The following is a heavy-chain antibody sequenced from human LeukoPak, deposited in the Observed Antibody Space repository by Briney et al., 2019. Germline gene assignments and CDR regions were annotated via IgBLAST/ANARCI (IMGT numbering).Heavy chain of an antibody. Sequence: SQTLSLTCGISGDSVSSNSAAWHWIRQSPSRGLEWLGRTYYRSKWYNDYAESVKSRITINPDTSKNQFSLQLNSVTPEDTALYYCATGTTGTGRGLDVWGKGTTVIVSS. J-gene: IGHJ6*04. CDR2: TYYRSKWYN. CDR1: GDSVSSNSAA. D-gene: IGHD1-1*01. CDR3: ATGTTGTGRGLDV. V-gene: IGHV6-1*01.